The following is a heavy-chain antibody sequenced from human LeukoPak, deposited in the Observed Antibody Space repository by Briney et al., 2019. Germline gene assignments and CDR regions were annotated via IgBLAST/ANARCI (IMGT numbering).Heavy chain of an antibody. CDR1: GFTVSSNS. V-gene: IGHV3-53*01. J-gene: IGHJ4*02. Sequence: GGSLRLSCTVSGFTVSSNSMSWVRQAPGKGLEWVSLIYRGGNTHYSDSVKGRFTISRDNSKNTLYLQMNSLRAEDTAVYYCARRAGEYSHPYDYWGQGTLVTVSS. CDR2: IYRGGNT. D-gene: IGHD4-17*01. CDR3: ARRAGEYSHPYDY.